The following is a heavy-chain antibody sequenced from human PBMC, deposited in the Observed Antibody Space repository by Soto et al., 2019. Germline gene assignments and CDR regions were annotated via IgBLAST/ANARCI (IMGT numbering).Heavy chain of an antibody. D-gene: IGHD3-22*01. CDR1: GGSISSYY. V-gene: IGHV4-59*01. Sequence: PSETLSLTCTVSGGSISSYYWSWIRQPPGKGLEWIGYIYYSGSTNYNPSLKSRVTISVDTSKNQFSLKLSSVTAADAAVYYCARASRPSSPGLNLKYYYDSSGYYYWSQGTLVTVSS. CDR2: IYYSGST. J-gene: IGHJ4*02. CDR3: ARASRPSSPGLNLKYYYDSSGYYY.